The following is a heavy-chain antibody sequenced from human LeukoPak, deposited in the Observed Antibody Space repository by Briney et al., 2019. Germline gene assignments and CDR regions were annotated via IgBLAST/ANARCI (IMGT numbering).Heavy chain of an antibody. Sequence: RPGGSLRLSCAASGFTFSSYAMHWVRQAPGKGLEWVAVISYDGSNKYYADSVKGRFTISRDNSKNTLYLQMNSLRAEDTAVYYCARDRDWNDAFDYWGQGTLVTVSA. V-gene: IGHV3-30-3*01. J-gene: IGHJ4*02. CDR3: ARDRDWNDAFDY. CDR2: ISYDGSNK. D-gene: IGHD1-1*01. CDR1: GFTFSSYA.